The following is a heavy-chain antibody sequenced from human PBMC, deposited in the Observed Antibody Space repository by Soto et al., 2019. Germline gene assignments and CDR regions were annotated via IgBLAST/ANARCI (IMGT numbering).Heavy chain of an antibody. CDR2: ISSSGSTA. D-gene: IGHD3-10*01. V-gene: IGHV3-48*03. Sequence: GGSLRLSCASSVFTFIRFELHWVRQAPGKGLEWISYISSSGSTAYYASSVEGRFTISRDNANNSVYLQMDSLRAEDTALYYCTRAAWFPYLSFYWGQGALVTVSS. CDR3: TRAAWFPYLSFY. CDR1: VFTFIRFE. J-gene: IGHJ4*02.